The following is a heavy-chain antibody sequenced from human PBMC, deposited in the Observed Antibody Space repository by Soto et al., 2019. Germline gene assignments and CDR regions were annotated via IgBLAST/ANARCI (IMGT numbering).Heavy chain of an antibody. CDR1: GGSISSYY. CDR3: ARLADSISQQLVPNNWFDP. D-gene: IGHD6-13*01. J-gene: IGHJ5*02. V-gene: IGHV4-59*08. CDR2: IYYSGST. Sequence: SETLSLTCTVSGGSISSYYWSWIRQPPGKGLEWIGYIYYSGSTNYNPSLKSRVTISVDTSKNQFSLKLSSVTAADTAVYYCARLADSISQQLVPNNWFDPCRQGTLVTVSS.